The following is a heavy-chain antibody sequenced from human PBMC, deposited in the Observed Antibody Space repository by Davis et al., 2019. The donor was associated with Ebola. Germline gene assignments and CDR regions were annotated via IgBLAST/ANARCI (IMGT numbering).Heavy chain of an antibody. J-gene: IGHJ5*02. Sequence: ASVKVSCKASGYTFTTYGISWVQQAPGQGLEWMGWTSAYNGNTNYAQKLQGRVTMTTDTSTSTAYMELRSLRSDDTAVYYCARAAGRRWFDPWGQGTLVTVSS. CDR3: ARAAGRRWFDP. CDR2: TSAYNGNT. D-gene: IGHD6-13*01. CDR1: GYTFTTYG. V-gene: IGHV1-18*01.